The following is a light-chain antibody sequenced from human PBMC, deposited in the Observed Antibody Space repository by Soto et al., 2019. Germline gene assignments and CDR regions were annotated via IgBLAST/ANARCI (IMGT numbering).Light chain of an antibody. J-gene: IGKJ2*01. CDR1: QSISSW. Sequence: DIQMTQSPSTLSASVGDRVTITCRASQSISSWLAWYQQKPGKAPKLLIYKASSLESGVPSRFSGSGSGTEFTLTISSLQPDDFATCYCQQYNSYWYTFGRGTKLEIK. V-gene: IGKV1-5*03. CDR2: KAS. CDR3: QQYNSYWYT.